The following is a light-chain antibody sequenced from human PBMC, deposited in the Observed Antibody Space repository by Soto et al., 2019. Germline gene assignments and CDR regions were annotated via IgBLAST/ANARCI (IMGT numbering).Light chain of an antibody. V-gene: IGLV2-8*01. CDR2: EVS. Sequence: QSALTQPPSASGSPGQSVTISCTGTSSDVGGYNYVSWYQQHPGKAPKLMIYEVSKRPSGVPDRFSGSKSGNTASLTVSGLQAEDEADYYCGSYAGSRRKMVFGGGTKLTVL. J-gene: IGLJ2*01. CDR3: GSYAGSRRKMV. CDR1: SSDVGGYNY.